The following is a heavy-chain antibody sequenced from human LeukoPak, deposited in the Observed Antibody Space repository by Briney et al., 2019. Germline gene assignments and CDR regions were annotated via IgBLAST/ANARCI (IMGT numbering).Heavy chain of an antibody. D-gene: IGHD3-22*01. CDR2: ISSSSSYI. CDR3: ARDGRNYYDRSGYYSALAY. V-gene: IGHV3-21*01. Sequence: GGSLRLSCAASGFTFSSYSMNWVRQAPGKGLEWVSSISSSSSYIYYADSVKGRFTISRDNSKDTLYLQMNSLRADDTAVYYCARDGRNYYDRSGYYSALAYWGQGTLVTVFS. CDR1: GFTFSSYS. J-gene: IGHJ4*02.